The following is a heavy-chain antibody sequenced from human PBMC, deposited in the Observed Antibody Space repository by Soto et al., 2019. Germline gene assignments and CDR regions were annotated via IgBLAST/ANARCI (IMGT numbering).Heavy chain of an antibody. V-gene: IGHV4-59*01. CDR2: IYYSGST. CDR3: ARLRRSKLRFLEWPKGETEPKGYYFDY. CDR1: GGSISSYY. Sequence: PSETLSLTCTVSGGSISSYYWSWIRQPPGKGLEWIGYIYYSGSTNYNPSLKSRVTISVDTSKNQFSLKLSSVTAADTAVYYCARLRRSKLRFLEWPKGETEPKGYYFDYWGQGTLVTVSS. D-gene: IGHD3-3*01. J-gene: IGHJ4*02.